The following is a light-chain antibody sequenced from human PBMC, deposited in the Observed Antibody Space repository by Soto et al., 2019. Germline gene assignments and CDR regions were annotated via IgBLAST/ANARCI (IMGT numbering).Light chain of an antibody. V-gene: IGLV1-47*01. J-gene: IGLJ2*01. CDR3: AAWDDSLSGRVV. Sequence: QAVVTQPPSASGTPGQRVTISCSGSSSNIGTNYVYWYQQLPGTAPKLLIYRSNQRPSGVPDRFSGSKSGTSASLAISGLRSEDEADYYCAAWDDSLSGRVVFGGGTKVTVL. CDR2: RSN. CDR1: SSNIGTNY.